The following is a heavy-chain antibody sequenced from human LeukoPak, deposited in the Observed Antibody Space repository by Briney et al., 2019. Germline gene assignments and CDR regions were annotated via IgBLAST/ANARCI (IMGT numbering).Heavy chain of an antibody. CDR3: AREGYCSGGSCYRRYAFDI. CDR2: IYYSGST. CDR1: GGSISSGGYS. J-gene: IGHJ3*02. D-gene: IGHD2-15*01. V-gene: IGHV4-61*08. Sequence: SQTLSLTCAVSGGSISSGGYSWSWIRQPPGKGLEWIGYIYYSGSTNYNPSLKSRVTISVDTSKNQFSLKLSSVTAADTAVYYCAREGYCSGGSCYRRYAFDIWGQGTMVTVSS.